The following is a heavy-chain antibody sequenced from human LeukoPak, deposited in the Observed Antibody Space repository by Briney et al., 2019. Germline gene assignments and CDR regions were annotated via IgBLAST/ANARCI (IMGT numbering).Heavy chain of an antibody. CDR2: IYSGGST. Sequence: GGSLRLSCAASGFTVSSNYMSCVRQAPGKGLEWVSVIYSGGSTYYADSVKGRFTISRDNSKNTLYLQMNSLRAEYTAVYYCARLIANWFDPWGQGTLVTVSS. CDR3: ARLIANWFDP. J-gene: IGHJ5*02. V-gene: IGHV3-53*01. D-gene: IGHD3-22*01. CDR1: GFTVSSNY.